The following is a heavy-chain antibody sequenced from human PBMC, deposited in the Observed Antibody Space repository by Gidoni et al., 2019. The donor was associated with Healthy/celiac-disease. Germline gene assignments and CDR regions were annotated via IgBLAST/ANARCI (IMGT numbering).Heavy chain of an antibody. CDR2: VSSSGSTI. Sequence: QVQLVDSGGGLVKPGGSLRLSCAASGFTFSHYYMSWILQAPGKGLEWFSYVSSSGSTIYYAGSVKGRFTISRENAKNSLYLQMNSLRAEDTAVYYCASAGGPYDAFDIWGQGTMVTVSS. CDR3: ASAGGPYDAFDI. CDR1: GFTFSHYY. V-gene: IGHV3-11*01. D-gene: IGHD3-10*01. J-gene: IGHJ3*02.